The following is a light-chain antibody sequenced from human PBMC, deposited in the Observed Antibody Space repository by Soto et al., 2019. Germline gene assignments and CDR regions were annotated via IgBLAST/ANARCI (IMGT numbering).Light chain of an antibody. CDR3: QQRYSWLRA. CDR1: QSVSSDY. Sequence: EIVLTQSPGTLSLSPGERATLSCRASQSVSSDYLAWYQQKPGQTPKVLIYRASSRATGIPDRFSGSGSGTDFTLTISSLESDDFAIYYCQQRYSWLRAFGPGTKVDIK. CDR2: RAS. J-gene: IGKJ1*01. V-gene: IGKV3D-20*02.